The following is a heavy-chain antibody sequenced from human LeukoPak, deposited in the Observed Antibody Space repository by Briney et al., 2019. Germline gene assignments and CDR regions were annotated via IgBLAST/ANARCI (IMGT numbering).Heavy chain of an antibody. CDR3: ARSSSLLFVCAVFCSLDV. CDR1: GVSISRSSYY. D-gene: IGHD2-8*01. CDR2: IYYTGST. J-gene: IGHJ3*01. V-gene: IGHV4-39*01. Sequence: SETLSLTCSVSGVSISRSSYYWGWIRQPPGKGLEWIGTIYYTGSTYYNPSLKSRVTMSVDTSQNQFSLRLSPVTAADTAVYYCARSSSLLFVCAVFCSLDVWGRGAMVIACS.